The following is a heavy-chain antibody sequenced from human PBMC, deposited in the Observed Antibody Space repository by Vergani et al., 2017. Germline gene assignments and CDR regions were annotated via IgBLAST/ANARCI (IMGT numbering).Heavy chain of an antibody. J-gene: IGHJ2*01. CDR1: GGSISSGSYY. V-gene: IGHV4-61*02. D-gene: IGHD6-6*01. CDR2: IYTSGST. CDR3: VRVRRIAAQYWYFDL. Sequence: QVQLQESGPGLVKPSQTLSLTCTVSGGSISSGSYYWSWIRQPAGKGLDWIGRIYTSGSTNYNPSLKSRVTMSVDTSKNQFSLKLSSVTAADTAVYYCVRVRRIAAQYWYFDLWGRGTLVTVSS.